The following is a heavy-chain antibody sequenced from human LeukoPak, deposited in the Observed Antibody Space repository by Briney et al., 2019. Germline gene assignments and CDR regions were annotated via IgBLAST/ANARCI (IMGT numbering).Heavy chain of an antibody. CDR1: GFTFSTYS. D-gene: IGHD4-17*01. CDR2: ISGSGGST. Sequence: PGGSLRLSCAASGFTFSTYSMNWVRQTPGKGLEWVSAISGSGGSTYYADSVKGRFTISRDNSKNTLYLQMNSLRAEDTGVYYCAKVGYGERGYYYGMDVWGQGTTVTVSS. J-gene: IGHJ6*02. V-gene: IGHV3-23*01. CDR3: AKVGYGERGYYYGMDV.